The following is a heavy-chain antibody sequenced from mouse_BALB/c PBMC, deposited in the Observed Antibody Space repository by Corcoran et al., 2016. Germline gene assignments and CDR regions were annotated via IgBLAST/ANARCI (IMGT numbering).Heavy chain of an antibody. J-gene: IGHJ4*01. CDR2: INTYTGEP. CDR3: ARSNTYYAMDY. Sequence: QIQLVQSGPELKKPGETVKISCKASGYTFTNYGMNWVKQAPGKGLKWMGWINTYTGEPTYADDFKGRFAFSLETSASTAYLQINNLKNEDTATYFCARSNTYYAMDYWGQGTSVTVSS. V-gene: IGHV9-3-1*01. CDR1: GYTFTNYG.